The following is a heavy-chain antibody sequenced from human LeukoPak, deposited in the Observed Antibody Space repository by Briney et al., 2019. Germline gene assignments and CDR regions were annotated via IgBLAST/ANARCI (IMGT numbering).Heavy chain of an antibody. D-gene: IGHD1-26*01. CDR1: GLTFDDYV. CDR3: ARPSGSYYFSYMDV. J-gene: IGHJ6*03. Sequence: GGSLRLSCAAAGLTFDDYVMSWVPQAPGKGPVWGSGINWNGESTGYGESVKCRFTIPRNNTNNSRHLQMNSTIADETAREYCARPSGSYYFSYMDVWGKGTTVTASS. CDR2: INWNGEST. V-gene: IGHV3-20*04.